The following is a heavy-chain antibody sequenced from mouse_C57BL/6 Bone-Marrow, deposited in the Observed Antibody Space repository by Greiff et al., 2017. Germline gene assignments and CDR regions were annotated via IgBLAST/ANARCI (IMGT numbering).Heavy chain of an antibody. Sequence: VQLKESGPELVKPGASVKISCKASGYSFTGYYMNWVKQSPEKSLEWIGEINPSTGGTTYNQKFKAKATLTVDKSSSTAYMQLKSLTSEDSAVDYCARDYGSSDWGQGTTLTVSS. CDR3: ARDYGSSD. CDR2: INPSTGGT. V-gene: IGHV1-42*01. D-gene: IGHD1-1*01. J-gene: IGHJ2*01. CDR1: GYSFTGYY.